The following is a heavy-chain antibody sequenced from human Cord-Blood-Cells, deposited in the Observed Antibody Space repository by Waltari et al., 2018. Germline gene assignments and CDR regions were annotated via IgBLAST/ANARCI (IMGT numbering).Heavy chain of an antibody. CDR3: ARASSLYCSSTSCYDAFDI. D-gene: IGHD2-2*01. CDR1: GGSFSGYS. V-gene: IGHV4-34*01. J-gene: IGHJ3*02. CDR2: INHSGST. Sequence: QVQLQQWGAGLLKPSETLSLTCAVYGGSFSGYSWSWIRQPPGKRLEWIGEINHSGSTNYNPSLKSRVTISVDTSKNQFSLKLSSVTAADTAVYYCARASSLYCSSTSCYDAFDIWGQGTMVTVSS.